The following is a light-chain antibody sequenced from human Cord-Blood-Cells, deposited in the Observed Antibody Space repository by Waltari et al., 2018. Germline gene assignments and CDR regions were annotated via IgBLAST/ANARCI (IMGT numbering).Light chain of an antibody. Sequence: ALTHPAAVSASPLESITISCPATAWDVRGCTYAAWYQQHPGKAPKLMIYDVSNRPSGVSNHFSGSKSGNTASLTISGLQAEDEADYYYSSYTSSSTWVFGGGTKLTVL. CDR2: DVS. CDR3: SSYTSSSTWV. V-gene: IGLV2-14*03. J-gene: IGLJ3*02. CDR1: AWDVRGCTY.